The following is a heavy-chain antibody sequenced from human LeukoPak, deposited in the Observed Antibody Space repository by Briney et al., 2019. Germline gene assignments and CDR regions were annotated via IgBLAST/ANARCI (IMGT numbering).Heavy chain of an antibody. Sequence: VASVKVSCKASGYTFTGYYIHWVRQAPGQGLEWMAVINPSGGSTGYAQKFQGRVTMTRDTSTSTVYMELSSLTSEDTAVYYCARGAAGLDFWGQGTLVTVSS. CDR3: ARGAAGLDF. J-gene: IGHJ4*02. V-gene: IGHV1-46*01. D-gene: IGHD6-13*01. CDR1: GYTFTGYY. CDR2: INPSGGST.